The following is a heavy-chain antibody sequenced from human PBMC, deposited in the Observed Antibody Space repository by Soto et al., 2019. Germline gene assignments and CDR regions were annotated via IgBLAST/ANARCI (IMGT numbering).Heavy chain of an antibody. CDR2: ISAYNGDT. Sequence: ASVKVSCKASGYTFTSFGITWVRQAPGQDLEWMGWISAYNGDTNYAPRLQGRVTMTTDTSTTTVYMELKNLKSDDTAVYYCARDQEYSTSGLYWFDLWGQGTLVTVSS. CDR1: GYTFTSFG. V-gene: IGHV1-18*04. J-gene: IGHJ5*02. D-gene: IGHD6-6*01. CDR3: ARDQEYSTSGLYWFDL.